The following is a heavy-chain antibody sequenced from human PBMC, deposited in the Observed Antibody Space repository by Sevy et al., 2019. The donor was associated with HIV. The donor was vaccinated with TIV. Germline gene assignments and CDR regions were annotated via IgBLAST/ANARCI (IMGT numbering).Heavy chain of an antibody. CDR1: GYTFSNYW. Sequence: GGSLRLSCEGSGYTFSNYWMHWVRQAPGKGLEWVSRVNSDGSTAYADSVKGRFTISRDNAENTMSLQMNSLRAADTALYYCVAANSWEDYWGQGTLVTVSS. J-gene: IGHJ4*02. V-gene: IGHV3-74*01. CDR2: VNSDGST. CDR3: VAANSWEDY. D-gene: IGHD6-13*01.